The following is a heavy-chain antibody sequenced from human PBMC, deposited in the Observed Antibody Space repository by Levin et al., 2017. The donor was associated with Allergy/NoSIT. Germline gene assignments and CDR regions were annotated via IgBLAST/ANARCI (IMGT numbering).Heavy chain of an antibody. J-gene: IGHJ3*01. CDR1: EFTFSRYA. D-gene: IGHD4-17*01. Sequence: GGSLRLSCTTSEFTFSRYAMTWVRKAPGKGLEWVTSIRGSGDVTGYADSVKGRFTVSRDNSKNTLYLQMNSLTVEDTAVYYCSRDPNGDYVGAFEFWGQGTAVIVSS. V-gene: IGHV3-23*01. CDR3: SRDPNGDYVGAFEF. CDR2: IRGSGDVT.